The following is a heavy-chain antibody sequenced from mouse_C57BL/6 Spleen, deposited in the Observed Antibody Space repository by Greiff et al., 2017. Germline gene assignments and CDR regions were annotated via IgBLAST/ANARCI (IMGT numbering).Heavy chain of an antibody. J-gene: IGHJ1*03. V-gene: IGHV1-18*01. CDR3: ASPVQEYFDV. CDR1: GYTFTDYN. Sequence: EVQLQQSGPELVKPGASVKIPCKASGYTFTDYNMDWVKQSPGKSLEWIGDINPNNGGTIYNQKFKGKATLTVDKSSSTAYMELRSLTSEDAAVYYCASPVQEYFDVWGTGTTVTVSS. CDR2: INPNNGGT. D-gene: IGHD1-1*01.